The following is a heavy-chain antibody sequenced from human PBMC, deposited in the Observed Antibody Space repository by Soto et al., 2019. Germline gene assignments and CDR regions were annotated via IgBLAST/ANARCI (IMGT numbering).Heavy chain of an antibody. CDR3: AHRRAAVRPLYFDY. CDR2: IYWNDDK. D-gene: IGHD6-6*01. CDR1: GFSLSPSRVS. J-gene: IGHJ4*02. V-gene: IGHV2-5*01. Sequence: SGPTLVNPTQTLTLSCTFSGFSLSPSRVSVGWVRQPLGKALEWLAIIYWNDDKRYSPSLNGRLTITKDTSRNQVVLTMTDMDPVDTATYYCAHRRAAVRPLYFDYWGQGALVTVSS.